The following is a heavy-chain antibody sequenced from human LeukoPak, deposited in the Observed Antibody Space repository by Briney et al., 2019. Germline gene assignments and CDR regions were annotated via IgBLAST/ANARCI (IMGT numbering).Heavy chain of an antibody. D-gene: IGHD2-15*01. CDR1: GDSISGHH. CDR3: ARDSAARSNL. Sequence: SETLSLTCTLSGDSISGHHWSWIRQPPGKELEWIGYIYYNGGTSYNPSLKSRVTLSVDTSKNQFSLHLNDVTAADTAVYYSARDSAARSNLWGRGALVAVAS. V-gene: IGHV4-59*11. J-gene: IGHJ2*01. CDR2: IYYNGGT.